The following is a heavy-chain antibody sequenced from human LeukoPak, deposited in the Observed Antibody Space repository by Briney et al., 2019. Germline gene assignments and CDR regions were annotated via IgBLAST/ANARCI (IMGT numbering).Heavy chain of an antibody. CDR1: GFTFSSYG. CDR2: IWYDGSNK. D-gene: IGHD6-19*01. CDR3: ARDLGYSSGWSFDY. V-gene: IGHV3-33*01. J-gene: IGHJ4*02. Sequence: GGSLRLSCAASGFTFSSYGMHWVRQAPGKGLEWVAVIWYDGSNKYYADSVKGRFTISRDNAKNSLYLQMNSLRAEDTAVYYCARDLGYSSGWSFDYWGQGTLVTVSS.